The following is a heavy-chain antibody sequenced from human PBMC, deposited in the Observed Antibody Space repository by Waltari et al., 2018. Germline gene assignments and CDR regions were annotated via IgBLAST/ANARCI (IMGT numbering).Heavy chain of an antibody. D-gene: IGHD2-8*01. V-gene: IGHV5-51*01. CDR1: GYSFTSYW. Sequence: EVQLVQSGAEVKKPGESLKISCKGSGYSFTSYWIGWVRQMPGKGLEWMGTIYPGDSESRYSPSFQGQVTISADKSISTAYLQWSSLKASDTAMYYCARSVYADYSYYGMDVWGQGTVVTVSS. CDR3: ARSVYADYSYYGMDV. CDR2: IYPGDSES. J-gene: IGHJ6*02.